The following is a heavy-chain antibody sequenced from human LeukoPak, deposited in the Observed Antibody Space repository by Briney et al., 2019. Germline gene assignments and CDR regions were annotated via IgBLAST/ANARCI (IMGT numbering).Heavy chain of an antibody. CDR3: ARDFRKAAAGTDFEY. J-gene: IGHJ4*02. CDR2: IWYDGSNK. V-gene: IGHV3-33*01. D-gene: IGHD6-13*01. CDR1: GFTFSSYG. Sequence: PGRSLRLSCAASGFTFSSYGMHWVRQAPGKGLEWVAVIWYDGSNKYYADSVKGRFTISRDNSKNTLYLQMNSLRAEDTAVYYCARDFRKAAAGTDFEYWGQGTLVTVSS.